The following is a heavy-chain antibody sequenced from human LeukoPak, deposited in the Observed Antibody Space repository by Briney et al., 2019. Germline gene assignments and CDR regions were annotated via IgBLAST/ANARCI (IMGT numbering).Heavy chain of an antibody. CDR2: IIPIFGTA. CDR1: GGTFSSYA. CDR3: ARAAYSYGNGPDY. J-gene: IGHJ4*02. D-gene: IGHD5-18*01. V-gene: IGHV1-69*13. Sequence: ASVKVSCKASGGTFSSYAISWVRQAPGQGLEWMGGIIPIFGTANYAQKFQGRVTITADESTSTAYMELSSLRSEDTAVYYCARAAYSYGNGPDYWGQGTLVTVSS.